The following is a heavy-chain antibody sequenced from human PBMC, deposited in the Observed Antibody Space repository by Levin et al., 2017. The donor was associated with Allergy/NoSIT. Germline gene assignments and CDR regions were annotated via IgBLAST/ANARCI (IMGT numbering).Heavy chain of an antibody. Sequence: AASVNVSCKASGYTFTSYYIHWVRQAPGQGLEWMGIINPSGGSTSYTQKFQGRVTLTRDTSTDTLYMELSSLRSEDTAVYYCAREGITLVRGVSNEKYNWFDPWGQGTLVTVSS. CDR1: GYTFTSYY. D-gene: IGHD3-10*01. CDR3: AREGITLVRGVSNEKYNWFDP. CDR2: INPSGGST. J-gene: IGHJ5*02. V-gene: IGHV1-46*01.